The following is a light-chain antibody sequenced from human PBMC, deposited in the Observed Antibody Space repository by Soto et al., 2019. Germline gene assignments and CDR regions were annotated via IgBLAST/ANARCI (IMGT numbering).Light chain of an antibody. Sequence: EIVMTQSPATLSVSPGDRATLSCRASQSVSTDLAWYQQKPGQAPRLLIYAASTRATGIPARLSGSGSGTDFTLNIRSLQSEDSAVFYCQQYRYWPPLTFGGGTKVEIK. V-gene: IGKV3-15*01. CDR2: AAS. CDR3: QQYRYWPPLT. J-gene: IGKJ4*01. CDR1: QSVSTD.